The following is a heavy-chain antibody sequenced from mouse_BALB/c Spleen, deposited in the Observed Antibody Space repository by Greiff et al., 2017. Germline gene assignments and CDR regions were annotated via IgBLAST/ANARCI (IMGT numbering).Heavy chain of an antibody. V-gene: IGHV5-17*02. CDR1: GFTFSSFG. CDR3: ARYGNYVGAMDY. Sequence: EVMLVESGGGLVQPGGSRKLPCAASGFTFSSFGMHWVRQAPEKGLEWVAYISSGSSTIYYADTVKGRFTISRDNPKNTLFLQMTSLRSEDTAMYYCARYGNYVGAMDYWGQGTSVTVSS. D-gene: IGHD2-1*01. J-gene: IGHJ4*01. CDR2: ISSGSSTI.